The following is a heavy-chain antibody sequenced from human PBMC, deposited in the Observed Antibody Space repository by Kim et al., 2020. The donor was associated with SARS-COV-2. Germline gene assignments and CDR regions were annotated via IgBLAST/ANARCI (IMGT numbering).Heavy chain of an antibody. CDR3: ARGDPRDY. V-gene: IGHV7-4-1*02. Sequence: ASVKVSCKAFGYTFTKYAINWVRQAPGQGLDWMGWIDTNTGNPTHAQGFTGRFVFSFDSSVRTAYLQISRLKPEDTAIYFCARGDPRDYWGQGTLVTVSS. J-gene: IGHJ4*02. CDR2: IDTNTGNP. CDR1: GYTFTKYA.